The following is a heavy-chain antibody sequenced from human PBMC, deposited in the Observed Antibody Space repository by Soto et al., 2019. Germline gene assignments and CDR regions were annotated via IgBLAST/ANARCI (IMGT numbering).Heavy chain of an antibody. CDR2: ICNDGSNI. D-gene: IGHD2-15*01. Sequence: GGSLRLSCAASGFTFSSYGMHWVRQAPGKGLEWVAVICNDGSNIYYADSVKGRFTISRDNAKNTLYLQMNSLRAEDTAVYYCARGTCSGGSCWTHYYYYGMDVWGQGTTVTVSS. CDR3: ARGTCSGGSCWTHYYYYGMDV. CDR1: GFTFSSYG. V-gene: IGHV3-33*01. J-gene: IGHJ6*02.